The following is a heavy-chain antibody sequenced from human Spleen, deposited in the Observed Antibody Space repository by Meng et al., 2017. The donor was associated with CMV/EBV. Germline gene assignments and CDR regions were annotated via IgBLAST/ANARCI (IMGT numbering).Heavy chain of an antibody. CDR1: GDTFSTFT. CDR2: ILPTLDLT. Sequence: SVKVSCKASGDTFSTFTIDWVRQAPGQGLEWMGRILPTLDLTDYAQKFQGRVTITADKSTTTAYMELSSLKSDDTAVYYCASLPTTIQSIEGYWGQGTLVTVSS. J-gene: IGHJ4*02. CDR3: ASLPTTIQSIEGY. V-gene: IGHV1-69*02. D-gene: IGHD2-2*02.